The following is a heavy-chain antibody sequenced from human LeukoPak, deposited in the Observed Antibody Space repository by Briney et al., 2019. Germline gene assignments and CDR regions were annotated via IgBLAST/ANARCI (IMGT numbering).Heavy chain of an antibody. CDR2: INEDGSEK. D-gene: IGHD6-13*01. Sequence: GGSLRLSCAASGFTFSSYAMSWVRQAPGKGLEWVANINEDGSEKYYVDSVKGRFTISRDNAKNSLYLQMSSLRAEETAVYYCARSVAAAGDYWGQGTLVTVSS. J-gene: IGHJ4*02. V-gene: IGHV3-7*03. CDR3: ARSVAAAGDY. CDR1: GFTFSSYA.